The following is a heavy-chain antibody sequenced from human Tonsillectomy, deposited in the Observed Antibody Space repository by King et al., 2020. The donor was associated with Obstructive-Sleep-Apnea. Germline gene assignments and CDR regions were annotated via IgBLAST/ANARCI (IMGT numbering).Heavy chain of an antibody. J-gene: IGHJ4*02. CDR1: GGSISSGGYY. CDR2: LYYSGST. Sequence: QLQESGPGLVKPSQTLSLTCTVSGGSISSGGYYWSWIRPHPGKGLEWIWYLYYSGSTYYNPSLKSRVTISVDTSKNQFSLKLSSVTAADTAVYYCARAGSWETVPDFDYWGQGTLVTVSS. V-gene: IGHV4-31*03. D-gene: IGHD1-26*01. CDR3: ARAGSWETVPDFDY.